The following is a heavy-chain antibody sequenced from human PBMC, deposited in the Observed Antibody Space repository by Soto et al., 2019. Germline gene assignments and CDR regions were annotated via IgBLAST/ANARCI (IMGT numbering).Heavy chain of an antibody. V-gene: IGHV1-18*01. CDR2: ISSYNGNT. CDR1: EYTFTSFG. CDR3: SRRVGAIGGYYYGMDV. J-gene: IGHJ6*02. D-gene: IGHD1-26*01. Sequence: ASVRVSCKISEYTFTSFGISWVRQAPGKVLEWRGWISSYNGNTSYTQKLQGRVTMTTDTSTSTAYMELRSLRSDDTAVYYCSRRVGAIGGYYYGMDVWGQGTTVTVSS.